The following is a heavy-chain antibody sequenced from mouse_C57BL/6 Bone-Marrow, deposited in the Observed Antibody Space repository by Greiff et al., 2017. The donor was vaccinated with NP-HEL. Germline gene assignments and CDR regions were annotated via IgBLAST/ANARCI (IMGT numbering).Heavy chain of an antibody. CDR1: GYTFTSYW. Sequence: VQLQQSGAELVKPGASVKMSCKASGYTFTSYWITWVKQRPGQGLEWIGDIYPGSGSTNYNEKFKSKGTLTVDTSSSTAYMQLSSLTSEDSAVYYCARDRNWYFDVWGTGTTVTVSS. CDR2: IYPGSGST. J-gene: IGHJ1*03. D-gene: IGHD2-14*01. CDR3: ARDRNWYFDV. V-gene: IGHV1-55*01.